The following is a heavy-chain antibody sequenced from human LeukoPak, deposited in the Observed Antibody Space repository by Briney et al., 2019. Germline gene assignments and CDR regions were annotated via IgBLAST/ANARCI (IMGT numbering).Heavy chain of an antibody. CDR2: ISISGGTT. D-gene: IGHD2-2*01. CDR1: GFTVSSNY. J-gene: IGHJ4*02. Sequence: GGSLRLSCAASGFTVSSNYMSWVRQAPGKGLVWVSTISISGGTTYYADSVKGRSSISRDNSKNTLYLQMNSLRAEDTAVYYCAKDRCSSTSCYWVYWGQGTLVTVSS. V-gene: IGHV3-23*01. CDR3: AKDRCSSTSCYWVY.